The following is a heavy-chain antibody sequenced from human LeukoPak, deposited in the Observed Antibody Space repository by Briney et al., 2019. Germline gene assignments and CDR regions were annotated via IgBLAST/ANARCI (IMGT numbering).Heavy chain of an antibody. Sequence: ASVKVSCKASGYTFTSYGINWVRQAPGQGLEWMGWISAYNGNTNYAQNLQGRVTMTTDTSTSTAYMELRSLRSDDTAVYYCAREKADYYYMDVWGKGTTVTVSS. CDR3: AREKADYYYMDV. D-gene: IGHD6-25*01. V-gene: IGHV1-18*01. CDR2: ISAYNGNT. CDR1: GYTFTSYG. J-gene: IGHJ6*03.